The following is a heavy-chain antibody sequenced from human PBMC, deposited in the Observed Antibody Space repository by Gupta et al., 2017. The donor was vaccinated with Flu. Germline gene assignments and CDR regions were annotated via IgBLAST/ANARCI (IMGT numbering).Heavy chain of an antibody. Sequence: EVQLLESGGGLVQPGGSLRLSCAASGFTFSSCAMNWVRQAPGKGLEWVSAISGGGGNTYYTDSVKGRFTISRDNSKNTLYLQMNSLRAEDTAIYYCAKDFHWGVSSGYSDYWGQGTLVTVSS. J-gene: IGHJ4*02. CDR1: GFTFSSCA. D-gene: IGHD3-22*01. V-gene: IGHV3-23*01. CDR2: ISGGGGNT. CDR3: AKDFHWGVSSGYSDY.